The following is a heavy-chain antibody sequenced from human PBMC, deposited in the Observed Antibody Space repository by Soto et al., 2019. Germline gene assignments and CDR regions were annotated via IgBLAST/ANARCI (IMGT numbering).Heavy chain of an antibody. V-gene: IGHV3-48*02. Sequence: GGSLRLSCAASGFTFSSYGMHWVRQAPGKGLEWVSYISSSSSTIYYADSVKGRFTISRDNAKNSLYLQMNSLRDEDTAVYYCAREGSVGYYYGSGSYYAFDYWGQGTLVTVSS. CDR3: AREGSVGYYYGSGSYYAFDY. CDR2: ISSSSSTI. J-gene: IGHJ4*02. CDR1: GFTFSSYG. D-gene: IGHD3-10*01.